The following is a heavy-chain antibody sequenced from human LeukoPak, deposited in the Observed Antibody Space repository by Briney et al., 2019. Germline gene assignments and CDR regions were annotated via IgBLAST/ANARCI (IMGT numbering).Heavy chain of an antibody. Sequence: GGSLRLSCAASGFTFSSYAMSWVRQAPGKGLEWVSAISGSGGSTYYADSVKGRFTISRDNSKNTLYLLMNSLRAEDTAVYYCATGSRLWFGESDFDYWGQGTLVTVSS. CDR1: GFTFSSYA. V-gene: IGHV3-23*01. CDR2: ISGSGGST. J-gene: IGHJ4*02. CDR3: ATGSRLWFGESDFDY. D-gene: IGHD3-10*01.